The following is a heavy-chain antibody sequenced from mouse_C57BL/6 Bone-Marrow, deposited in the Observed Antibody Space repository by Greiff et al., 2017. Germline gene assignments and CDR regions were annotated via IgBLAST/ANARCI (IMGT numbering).Heavy chain of an antibody. CDR1: GFNIKDDY. CDR3: TTRLYSAY. CDR2: IDPENGDT. V-gene: IGHV14-4*01. J-gene: IGHJ3*01. D-gene: IGHD3-2*02. Sequence: VQLKESGAELVRPGASVKLSCTASGFNIKDDYMHWVKQRPEQGLEWIGWIDPENGDTEYASKFQGKATITADTSSNTAYLQLSSLTSEDTAVYYCTTRLYSAYWGQGTLVTVSA.